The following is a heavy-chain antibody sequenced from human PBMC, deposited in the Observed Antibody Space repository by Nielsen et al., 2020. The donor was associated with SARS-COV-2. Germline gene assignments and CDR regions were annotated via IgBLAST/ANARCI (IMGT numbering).Heavy chain of an antibody. CDR2: IYPGDSDT. D-gene: IGHD3-3*01. J-gene: IGHJ3*02. CDR1: GYSFTSYW. CDR3: ARSGGSGYYTAAFDI. Sequence: GESLKISCKGSGYSFTSYWIGWVRQMPGKGLEWMGIIYPGDSDTRYSPSFQGQVTISVDKSISTAYLQWSSLKASDTAMYYCARSGGSGYYTAAFDIWGQGTMVTVSS. V-gene: IGHV5-51*01.